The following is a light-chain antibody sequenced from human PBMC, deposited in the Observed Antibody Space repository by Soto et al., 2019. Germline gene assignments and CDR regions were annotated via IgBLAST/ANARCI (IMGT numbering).Light chain of an antibody. J-gene: IGKJ2*01. CDR2: DAS. CDR1: QSVSDY. Sequence: EIVLTQSPATLSLSPGERATLSCRASQSVSDYLAWYQQKPGQAPRLLIYDASNRATGIPARFSSSGFGTDFTLTISSLEPEDSAVYYCEQRSIWPLYTFGQGTKVDIK. V-gene: IGKV3-11*01. CDR3: EQRSIWPLYT.